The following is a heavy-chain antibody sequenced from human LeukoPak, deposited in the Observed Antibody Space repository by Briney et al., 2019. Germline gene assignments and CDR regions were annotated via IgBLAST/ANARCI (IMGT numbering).Heavy chain of an antibody. Sequence: KPSETLSLTCAVYGGSFSGYYWTWIRQPPGKGLEWIGEINHSGSTNYNPSLKSRVTISVDTSKNQFSLKLSSVTAADTAVYYCARVFPPAAAAINWFDPWGQGTLVTVSS. CDR2: INHSGST. V-gene: IGHV4-34*01. CDR1: GGSFSGYY. J-gene: IGHJ5*02. D-gene: IGHD6-13*01. CDR3: ARVFPPAAAAINWFDP.